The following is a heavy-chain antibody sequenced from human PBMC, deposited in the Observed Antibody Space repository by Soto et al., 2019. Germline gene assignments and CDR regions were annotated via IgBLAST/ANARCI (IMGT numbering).Heavy chain of an antibody. J-gene: IGHJ3*02. Sequence: PAGSLGLSCAASRVTVRSYSMDWVRQAPGKGLEWVSYISSSSSTIYYADSVKGRFTISRDNAKNSLYLQMNSLRAEDTAVYYCARYELYCSGGSSYGPRAFDIWGQGTMVTVSS. CDR1: RVTVRSYS. CDR3: ARYELYCSGGSSYGPRAFDI. D-gene: IGHD2-15*01. V-gene: IGHV3-48*01. CDR2: ISSSSSTI.